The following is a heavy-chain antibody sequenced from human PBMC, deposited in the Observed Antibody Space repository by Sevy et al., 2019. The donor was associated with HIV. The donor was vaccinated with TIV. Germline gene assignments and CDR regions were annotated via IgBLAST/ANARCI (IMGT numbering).Heavy chain of an antibody. CDR3: ARAGGSWALRY. D-gene: IGHD1-26*01. CDR1: GFISGDYS. J-gene: IGHJ4*02. CDR2: IGGGGNTL. Sequence: GGSRRLSFAASGFISGDYSMGWIRQAPGRGLGGVSYIGGGGNTLYYTDSVKGRFTISRDNAKDSLYLQMNSLRAEDTAVYYCARAGGSWALRYWGQGSLVTVSS. V-gene: IGHV3-11*01.